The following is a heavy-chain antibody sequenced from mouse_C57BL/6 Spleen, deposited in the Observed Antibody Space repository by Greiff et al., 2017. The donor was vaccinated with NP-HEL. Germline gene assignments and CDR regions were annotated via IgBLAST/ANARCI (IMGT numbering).Heavy chain of an antibody. Sequence: QVQLKESGPELVRPGVSVKISCKGSGYTFTDYAMHWVKQSHAKSLEWIGVISTYYGDASYNQKFKDKATMTVDKSSSTAYMELARLTSEDSAVYYCARSGLNYYGSSYYAMDYWGQGTSVTVSS. CDR3: ARSGLNYYGSSYYAMDY. CDR2: ISTYYGDA. V-gene: IGHV1-67*01. D-gene: IGHD1-1*01. CDR1: GYTFTDYA. J-gene: IGHJ4*01.